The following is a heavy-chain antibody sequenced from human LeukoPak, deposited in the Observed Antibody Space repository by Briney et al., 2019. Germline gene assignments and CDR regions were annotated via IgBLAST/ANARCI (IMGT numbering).Heavy chain of an antibody. D-gene: IGHD6-19*01. CDR3: AMGYSSGWYFPSFDY. V-gene: IGHV3-7*01. CDR2: IKQDGSEK. CDR1: GFTFSSYA. J-gene: IGHJ4*02. Sequence: PGGSLRLSCAASGFTFSSYAMSWVRQAPGKGLEWVANIKQDGSEKYYVDSVKGRFTISRDNAKNSLYLQMNSLRAEDTAMYYCAMGYSSGWYFPSFDYWGQGTLVTVSS.